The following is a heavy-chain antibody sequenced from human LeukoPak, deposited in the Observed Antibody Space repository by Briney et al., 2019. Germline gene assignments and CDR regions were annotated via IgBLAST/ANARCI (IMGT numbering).Heavy chain of an antibody. V-gene: IGHV3-43*02. Sequence: GGSLRLSCAASGFSFDDYAMHWVRQAPGKGLEWVSIISGDGGNTYYADSVKGRFTISRDNSKDSLYLQMNSLRTEDTALYYCVNGRYCSGGSCSHGGLLLGPWGQGTLVTVSS. D-gene: IGHD2-15*01. J-gene: IGHJ5*02. CDR2: ISGDGGNT. CDR3: VNGRYCSGGSCSHGGLLLGP. CDR1: GFSFDDYA.